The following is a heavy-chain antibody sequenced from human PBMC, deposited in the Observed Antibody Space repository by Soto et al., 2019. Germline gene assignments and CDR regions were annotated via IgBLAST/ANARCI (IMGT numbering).Heavy chain of an antibody. CDR1: GFTFSDYY. CDR3: ARDSYYDSSEVRWFDP. J-gene: IGHJ5*02. V-gene: IGHV3-11*01. D-gene: IGHD3-22*01. CDR2: ISSSGSTI. Sequence: RLSCAASGFTFSDYYMSWIRQAPGKGLEWVSYISSSGSTIYYADSVKGRFTISRDNAKNSLYLQMNSLRAEDTAVYYCARDSYYDSSEVRWFDPWGQGTLVTVSS.